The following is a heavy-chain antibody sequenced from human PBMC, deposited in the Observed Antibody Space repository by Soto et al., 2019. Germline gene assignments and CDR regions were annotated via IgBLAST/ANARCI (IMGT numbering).Heavy chain of an antibody. CDR3: ARSGYFDY. CDR2: ISSTGNTI. CDR1: RFTSSTYS. J-gene: IGHJ4*02. D-gene: IGHD2-8*02. Sequence: EVQLVESGGGLVQPGGSLRLSCAADRFTSSTYSVNWVRQAPGKGLEWVSYISSTGNTIYYPDSVKGRFTISRDTAKKSLYLQMNSLRAEDTAVYYCARSGYFDYWGQGTLVTVSP. V-gene: IGHV3-48*01.